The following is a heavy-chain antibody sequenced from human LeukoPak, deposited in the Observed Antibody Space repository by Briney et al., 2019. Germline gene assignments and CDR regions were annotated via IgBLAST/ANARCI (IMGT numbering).Heavy chain of an antibody. J-gene: IGHJ4*02. D-gene: IGHD1-14*01. Sequence: TETLSLTCTVSGGSISGNYWSWIRQPLGKGLEWIGYIFYVGSTIYNPSLKSRVTISVDTSTIQFSLQLSSVTAADTAVYYCARIITGTVALDYWGQGTLVTVSS. V-gene: IGHV4-59*08. CDR2: IFYVGST. CDR3: ARIITGTVALDY. CDR1: GGSISGNY.